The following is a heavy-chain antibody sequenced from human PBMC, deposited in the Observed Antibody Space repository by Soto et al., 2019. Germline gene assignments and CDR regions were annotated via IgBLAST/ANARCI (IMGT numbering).Heavy chain of an antibody. Sequence: QVQLQESGPGLVKPSGTLSLTCGVSSGSISSSNWWRWVRQPPGKGLEWIGEIYHSGSTNYNPSLKSRVTISVDKSKNQFSLKLSSVTAADTAVYYCASSHAYCSGGSCGLFDYWGQGTLVAVSS. CDR1: SGSISSSNW. V-gene: IGHV4-4*02. D-gene: IGHD2-15*01. CDR2: IYHSGST. J-gene: IGHJ4*02. CDR3: ASSHAYCSGGSCGLFDY.